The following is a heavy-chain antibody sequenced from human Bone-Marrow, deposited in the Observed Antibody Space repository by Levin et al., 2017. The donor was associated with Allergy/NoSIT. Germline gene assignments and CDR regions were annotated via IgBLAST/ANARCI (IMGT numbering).Heavy chain of an antibody. Sequence: PGGSLRLSCAASGFTFSGSTMHWVRQASGKGLEWIGRIRTKADSYATAYAASVKGRFTISRDDSKNTAYLQMNSLKTEDTAVYYCRATVTNDAFDIWGQGTMVTVSS. CDR2: IRTKADSYAT. D-gene: IGHD4-11*01. CDR1: GFTFSGST. V-gene: IGHV3-73*01. CDR3: RATVTNDAFDI. J-gene: IGHJ3*02.